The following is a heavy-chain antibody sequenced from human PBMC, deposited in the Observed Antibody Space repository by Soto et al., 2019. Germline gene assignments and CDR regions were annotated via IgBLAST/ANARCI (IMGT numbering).Heavy chain of an antibody. CDR2: IYYSGST. D-gene: IGHD3-22*01. CDR3: ARETYYYDSSGSSTYYFDY. CDR1: GGSVSSGSYY. Sequence: PSETLSLTCTVSGGSVSSGSYYWRWLRQPPGKGLEWIGYIYYSGSTNYNPSLKSRVTISVDTSKNQFSLKLSSVTAADTAVYYCARETYYYDSSGSSTYYFDYWGQGTLVTVS. V-gene: IGHV4-61*01. J-gene: IGHJ4*02.